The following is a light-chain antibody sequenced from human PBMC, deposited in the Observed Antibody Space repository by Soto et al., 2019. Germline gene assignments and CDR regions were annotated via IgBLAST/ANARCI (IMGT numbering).Light chain of an antibody. CDR2: DVS. J-gene: IGLJ1*01. Sequence: QSVLTQPASVSGSPGQSIAISCTGTSSDVGGYNYVTWYQHHPGKAPKLILYDVSNRPSGVSDRFSGSKSGNTASLTISGLQAEDEADYYCTSYTSSSTYVFGTGTKLTVL. V-gene: IGLV2-14*03. CDR1: SSDVGGYNY. CDR3: TSYTSSSTYV.